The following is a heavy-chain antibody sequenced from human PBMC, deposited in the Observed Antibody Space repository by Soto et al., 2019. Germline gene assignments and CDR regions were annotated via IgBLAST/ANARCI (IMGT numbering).Heavy chain of an antibody. V-gene: IGHV3-9*01. Sequence: SLRLSCAASGFTFDDHAMHWVRQAPGKGLEWVSGISWNSFNIGYADSVKGRFTISRDSAKNSLYLQMNSLRAEDTAVYYCARHYSDRSGYNWFEPWGQGHLVTVAS. CDR3: ARHYSDRSGYNWFEP. CDR2: ISWNSFNI. J-gene: IGHJ5*02. CDR1: GFTFDDHA. D-gene: IGHD3-22*01.